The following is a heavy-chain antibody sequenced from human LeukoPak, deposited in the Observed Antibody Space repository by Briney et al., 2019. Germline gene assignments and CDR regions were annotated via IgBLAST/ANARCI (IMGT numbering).Heavy chain of an antibody. CDR3: ARAGGNRFDP. Sequence: SETLSLTCTVSGGSLSNYYWSWIRQYPGQGLEWIGYIYYSGSTTYNPSLKSRVTISVDTSKNQFSLKLTSVTAADTAVHYCARAGGNRFDPWGQGILVTVSS. CDR2: IYYSGST. V-gene: IGHV4-59*01. CDR1: GGSLSNYY. J-gene: IGHJ5*02. D-gene: IGHD3-10*01.